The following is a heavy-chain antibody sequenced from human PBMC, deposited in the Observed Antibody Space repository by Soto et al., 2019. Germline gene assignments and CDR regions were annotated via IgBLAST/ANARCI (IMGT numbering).Heavy chain of an antibody. J-gene: IGHJ6*01. V-gene: IGHV3-7*05. CDR3: ARERHSSGWYGSGAMDV. CDR1: GFTLSGNS. D-gene: IGHD6-19*01. CDR2: IKQDGSEK. Sequence: VGSLTLSWASSGFTLSGNSMRWGRPAPGKGLEWVANIKQDGSEKYYVDSVKGRFTISRDNAKNSLYLQMNSLRGEDTAVYYGARERHSSGWYGSGAMDVWGQAITVTV.